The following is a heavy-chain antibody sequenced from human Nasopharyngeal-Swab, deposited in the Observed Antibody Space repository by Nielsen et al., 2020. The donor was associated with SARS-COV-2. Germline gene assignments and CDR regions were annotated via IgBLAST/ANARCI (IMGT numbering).Heavy chain of an antibody. CDR2: ISYDGSNK. J-gene: IGHJ4*02. Sequence: GESLKISCAASGFTFSSYGMHWVRQAPGKGLEWVAVISYDGSNKYYADSVKGRFTISRNNSKNTLYLQMNSLRAEETAVYYCAKGGGGGQQLVRYFDYWGQGTLVTVSS. CDR1: GFTFSSYG. D-gene: IGHD6-13*01. CDR3: AKGGGGGQQLVRYFDY. V-gene: IGHV3-30*18.